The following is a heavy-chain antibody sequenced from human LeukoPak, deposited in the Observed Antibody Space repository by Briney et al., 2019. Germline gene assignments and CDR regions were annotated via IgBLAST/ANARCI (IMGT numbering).Heavy chain of an antibody. J-gene: IGHJ6*04. D-gene: IGHD6-19*01. V-gene: IGHV4-34*01. Sequence: SETLSLTCAVYGGSFSGYYWSWIRQPPGKGLEWIGEINHSGSTNYNPSRKSRVTISVDTSKNQFSLKLSSVTAADTAVYYCARWGSIAVAGYYYYGMDVRGKGTAVTVSS. CDR3: ARWGSIAVAGYYYYGMDV. CDR1: GGSFSGYY. CDR2: INHSGST.